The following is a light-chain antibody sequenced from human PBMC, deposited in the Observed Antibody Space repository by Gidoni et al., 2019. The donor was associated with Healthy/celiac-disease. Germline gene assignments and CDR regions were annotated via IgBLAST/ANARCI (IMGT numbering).Light chain of an antibody. CDR2: GKN. V-gene: IGLV3-19*01. CDR1: SLRSYY. CDR3: NSRDSSGNHQVV. Sequence: SSELTQDPAVSLALGQTVRITCQGDSLRSYYASWYQQKPGQAPVLVIYGKNNRPSGIPDRFSGSSSGNTATLTITGAQAEDEADYYCNSRDSSGNHQVVFGGGTKLTVL. J-gene: IGLJ2*01.